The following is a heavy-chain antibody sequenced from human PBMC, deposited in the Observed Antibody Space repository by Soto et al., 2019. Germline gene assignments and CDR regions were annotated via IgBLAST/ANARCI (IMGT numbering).Heavy chain of an antibody. CDR2: VSGSSSYI. Sequence: GGSLRLSCEGSGFNFRKFNMIWVRQAPGKGLEWVSSVSGSSSYIYYADSVKGRFTVSRDNANNLVFLQMNGLRPEDTAMYYCARDLRGHYGPWGQGTMVTVSS. D-gene: IGHD4-17*01. CDR3: ARDLRGHYGP. V-gene: IGHV3-21*06. J-gene: IGHJ3*01. CDR1: GFNFRKFN.